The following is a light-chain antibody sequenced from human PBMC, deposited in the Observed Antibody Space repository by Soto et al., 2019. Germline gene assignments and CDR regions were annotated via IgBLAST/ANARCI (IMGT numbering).Light chain of an antibody. V-gene: IGKV3-11*01. Sequence: EIVLTQSPATLSLSPGERATLSCRASQSVSSYLAWYQQKPGQAPRLLIYDASNRATGIPARFSGSGSGTDFTLTISSPEPEDFAVYYCQQRSTGWVTFGQGTRLEIK. CDR3: QQRSTGWVT. J-gene: IGKJ5*01. CDR1: QSVSSY. CDR2: DAS.